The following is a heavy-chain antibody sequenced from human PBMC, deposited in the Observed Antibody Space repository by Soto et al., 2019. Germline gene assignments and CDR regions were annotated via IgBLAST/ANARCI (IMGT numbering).Heavy chain of an antibody. D-gene: IGHD3-10*01. Sequence: PGGSLRLSCAASGFTFSSYAMHWVRQAPGKGLEWVAVISYDGSNKYYADSVKGRFTISRDNSKNTLYLQMNSLRAEDTAVYYCARELVYGFGAYYGMDVWGQGTTVTVSS. CDR2: ISYDGSNK. CDR1: GFTFSSYA. CDR3: ARELVYGFGAYYGMDV. V-gene: IGHV3-30-3*01. J-gene: IGHJ6*02.